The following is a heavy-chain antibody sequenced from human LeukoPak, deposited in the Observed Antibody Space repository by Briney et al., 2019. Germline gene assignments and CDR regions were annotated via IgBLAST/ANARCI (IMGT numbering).Heavy chain of an antibody. D-gene: IGHD6-25*01. Sequence: GGSLRLSCAASGFTFRSFAMSWVRQAPGKGLEWVAVTSGDEDSTHYAESVRGRFIISTDNSKNSLNLQMDSLRAEDTAVYYCTKDVMTGFSSGWYFGSWGQGTPVTVSS. CDR3: TKDVMTGFSSGWYFGS. CDR1: GFTFRSFA. CDR2: TSGDEDST. J-gene: IGHJ4*02. V-gene: IGHV3-23*01.